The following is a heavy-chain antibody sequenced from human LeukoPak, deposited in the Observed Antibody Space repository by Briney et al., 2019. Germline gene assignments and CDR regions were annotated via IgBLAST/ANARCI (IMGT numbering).Heavy chain of an antibody. D-gene: IGHD6-19*01. V-gene: IGHV4-4*09. CDR3: ARGLRQGSAWSWGPKEKSYQYMDV. CDR1: GGSISSYY. CDR2: IYTSGST. J-gene: IGHJ6*04. Sequence: SETLSLTCTVSGGSISSYYWSWIRQPPGKGLEWIGYIYTSGSTNYNPSLKSRVTISVDTSRNQLSLSLTSVTAADSAVYFCARGLRQGSAWSWGPKEKSYQYMDVWGTGTTIIVSS.